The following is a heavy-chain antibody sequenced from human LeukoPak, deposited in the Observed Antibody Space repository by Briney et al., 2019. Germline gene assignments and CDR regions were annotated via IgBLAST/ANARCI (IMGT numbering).Heavy chain of an antibody. Sequence: GGSLRLSCAASGFTFRNSDMHWVRQAPGKGLEWVANIKQDGSEKYYVDSVKGRFTISRDNAKNSLYVEMNSLRVEDTAVYCCARLDASRREGYNSNYFDYWGQGTLVTVSS. CDR2: IKQDGSEK. J-gene: IGHJ4*02. D-gene: IGHD5-24*01. CDR3: ARLDASRREGYNSNYFDY. V-gene: IGHV3-7*01. CDR1: GFTFRNSD.